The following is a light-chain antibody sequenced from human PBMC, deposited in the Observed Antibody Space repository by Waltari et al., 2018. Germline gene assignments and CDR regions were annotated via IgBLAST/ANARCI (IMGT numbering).Light chain of an antibody. CDR2: GAS. CDR3: QHYVRLPVT. CDR1: QSVGRS. Sequence: EIVLTHSPGTLSLSPGERATLACRASQSVGRSLAWYQHKPGQAPRLLIYGASIRATGIPGRFSGGGSGTDFSLTISRLEPEDFAAYHCQHYVRLPVTFGQGTKVEIK. J-gene: IGKJ1*01. V-gene: IGKV3-20*01.